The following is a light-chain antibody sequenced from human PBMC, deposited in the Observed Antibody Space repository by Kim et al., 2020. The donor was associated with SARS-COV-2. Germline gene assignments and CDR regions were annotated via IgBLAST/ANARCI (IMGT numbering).Light chain of an antibody. J-gene: IGLJ3*02. V-gene: IGLV3-1*01. Sequence: GTQRKKDRRNCKGEKVGDKDGCWYKKKPGQTPVLVIYQDRKRREGSNERFSGSKSGNKATLTMSGTQGMDEAEYYGQAWDSSTAVFGGGNQLTVL. CDR1: KVGDKD. CDR2: QDR. CDR3: QAWDSSTAV.